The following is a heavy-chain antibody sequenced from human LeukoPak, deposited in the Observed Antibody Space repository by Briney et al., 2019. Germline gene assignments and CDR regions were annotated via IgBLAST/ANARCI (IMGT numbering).Heavy chain of an antibody. CDR1: GGSISSYY. CDR3: ARHYYYDSSGYYFDI. J-gene: IGHJ3*02. Sequence: SETLSLTCTVSGGSISSYYWSWIRQPPGKGLEWIGYIYYSGSTNYNPSLKSRVTISVDTSKNQFSLKLSSVTAADTAVYYCARHYYYDSSGYYFDIWGQGTMVTVSS. CDR2: IYYSGST. D-gene: IGHD3-22*01. V-gene: IGHV4-59*01.